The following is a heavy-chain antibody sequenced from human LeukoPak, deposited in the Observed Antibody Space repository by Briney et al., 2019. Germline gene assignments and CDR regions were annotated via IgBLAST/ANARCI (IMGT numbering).Heavy chain of an antibody. V-gene: IGHV1-2*02. Sequence: GASVKVSCKASGYTFTGYYMHWVRQAPGQGLEWMGWINPNSGGTNYAQKFQGRVTMTRDTSISTAYMELSRLRSDDTAVYYCARDYDFWSGYDKSLSDYWGQGTLVTVSS. CDR1: GYTFTGYY. D-gene: IGHD3-3*01. CDR2: INPNSGGT. J-gene: IGHJ4*02. CDR3: ARDYDFWSGYDKSLSDY.